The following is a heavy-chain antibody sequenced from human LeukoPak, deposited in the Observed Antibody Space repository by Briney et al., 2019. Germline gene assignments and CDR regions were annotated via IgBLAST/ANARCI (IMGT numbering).Heavy chain of an antibody. CDR1: GGSFSGYY. D-gene: IGHD3-22*01. V-gene: IGHV4-59*10. Sequence: SETLSLTCAVYGGSFSGYYWSWIRQPPGKGLEWIGRIYTSGSTNYNPSLKSRVTISVDTSKNQFSLKLSSVTAADTAVYYCARDGSYYDSSGYLSYWGQGTLVTVSS. CDR2: IYTSGST. J-gene: IGHJ4*02. CDR3: ARDGSYYDSSGYLSY.